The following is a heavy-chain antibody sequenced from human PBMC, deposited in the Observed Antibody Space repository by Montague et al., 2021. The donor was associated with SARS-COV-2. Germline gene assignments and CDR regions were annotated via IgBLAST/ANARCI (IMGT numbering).Heavy chain of an antibody. D-gene: IGHD1-26*01. CDR2: IHYSGNT. J-gene: IGHJ5*02. V-gene: IGHV4-31*03. Sequence: TLSLTCTVSGGSIRSENYYWSWIRQHPGKGLEWIGYIHYSGNTDYNPSLNSRVSISVDTSKNQFSLKLRSVTAADTAVYFCARDGTAGDWFDPWGQGTLVTVSS. CDR3: ARDGTAGDWFDP. CDR1: GGSIRSENYY.